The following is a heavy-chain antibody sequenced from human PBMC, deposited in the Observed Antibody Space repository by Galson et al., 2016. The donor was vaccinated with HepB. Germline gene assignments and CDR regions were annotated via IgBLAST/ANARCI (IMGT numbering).Heavy chain of an antibody. Sequence: QSGAEVKKPGESLKISCKGSGYNFFTHWIVWVRQMPGKGLEWMGALYPGDSNTRYSPSFQGQVTISADLSTDTAYLQWSSLKASDTAMFYCARERAYSYGRGPIDYWGQGTLVTVSS. CDR3: ARERAYSYGRGPIDY. D-gene: IGHD5-18*01. CDR2: LYPGDSNT. CDR1: GYNFFTHW. J-gene: IGHJ4*02. V-gene: IGHV5-51*01.